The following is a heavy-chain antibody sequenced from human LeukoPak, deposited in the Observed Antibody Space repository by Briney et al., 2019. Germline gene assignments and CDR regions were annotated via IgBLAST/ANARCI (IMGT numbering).Heavy chain of an antibody. D-gene: IGHD6-6*01. CDR3: AKGREYSSSFDAFDI. V-gene: IGHV3-23*01. CDR1: GFTFSSYA. Sequence: PEGSLRLSCAASGFTFSSYAMSWVRQAPGKGLEWVSTISGSGGSTYYADSVKGRFTISRDNSKNTLYLQMNSLRAEDTAVYYCAKGREYSSSFDAFDIWGQGTMVAVSS. CDR2: ISGSGGST. J-gene: IGHJ3*02.